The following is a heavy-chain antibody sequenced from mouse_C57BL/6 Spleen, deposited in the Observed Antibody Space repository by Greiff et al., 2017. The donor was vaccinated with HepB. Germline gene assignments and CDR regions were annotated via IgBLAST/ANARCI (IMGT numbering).Heavy chain of an antibody. CDR1: GYTFTSYW. Sequence: QQSCKASGYTFTSYWMHWVKQRPIQGLEWIGNIDPSDSETHYNQKFKDKATLTVDKSSSTAYMQLSSLTSEDSAVYYCARKGDWDVGYFDYWGQGTTLTVSS. CDR3: ARKGDWDVGYFDY. V-gene: IGHV1-52*01. D-gene: IGHD4-1*01. CDR2: IDPSDSET. J-gene: IGHJ2*01.